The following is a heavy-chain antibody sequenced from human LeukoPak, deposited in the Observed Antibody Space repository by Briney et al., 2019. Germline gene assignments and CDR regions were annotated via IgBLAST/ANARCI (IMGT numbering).Heavy chain of an antibody. J-gene: IGHJ4*02. V-gene: IGHV4-31*03. CDR1: GGSISSGGYY. CDR3: AREAPFYDRSGYYYFDY. Sequence: SQILSLTCTVSGGSISSGGYYWSWIRQHPGKGLEWIGYIYYSGSTYYNPSLKSRVTISVDTSKNQFSLKLSSVTAADTAVYYCAREAPFYDRSGYYYFDYWGQGTLVTVSS. CDR2: IYYSGST. D-gene: IGHD3-22*01.